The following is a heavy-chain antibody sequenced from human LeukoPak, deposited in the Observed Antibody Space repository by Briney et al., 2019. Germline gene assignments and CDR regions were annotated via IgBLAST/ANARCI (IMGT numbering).Heavy chain of an antibody. CDR3: ARVNFSWSGYYQVSYYYYMDV. Sequence: PSQTLSLTCTVSGGSISSGNYFWSWIRQPAGKGLEWIGRIYTSGSTNYNPSLKSRVTISVDTSKNQFSLKLSSVTAADTAVYYCARVNFSWSGYYQVSYYYYMDVWGKGTTVTVSS. CDR2: IYTSGST. J-gene: IGHJ6*03. V-gene: IGHV4-61*02. CDR1: GGSISSGNYF. D-gene: IGHD3-3*01.